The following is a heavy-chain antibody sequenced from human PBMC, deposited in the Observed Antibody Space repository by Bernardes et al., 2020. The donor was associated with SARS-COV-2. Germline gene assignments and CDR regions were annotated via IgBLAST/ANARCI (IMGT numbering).Heavy chain of an antibody. CDR2: INSDGSST. Sequence: GGSLRLSCAASGFTFSSYCMHWVRQAPGKGLVWVSRINSDGSSTSYADSVKGRFTISRDNAKNTLYLQMNSLRAEDTAVYYCARASITIFGVVIPAFDTWGQGTMVTVSS. CDR3: ARASITIFGVVIPAFDT. D-gene: IGHD3-3*01. CDR1: GFTFSSYC. J-gene: IGHJ3*02. V-gene: IGHV3-74*01.